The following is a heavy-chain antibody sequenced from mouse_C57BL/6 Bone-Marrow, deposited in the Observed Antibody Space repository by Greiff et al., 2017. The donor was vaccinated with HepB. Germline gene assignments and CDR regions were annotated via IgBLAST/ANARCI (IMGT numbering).Heavy chain of an antibody. J-gene: IGHJ3*01. CDR2: ITHSGET. V-gene: IGHV12-3*01. CDR3: AGALPACYDYDGFAY. D-gene: IGHD2-4*01. Sequence: QVQLKESGPGLVKPSQSLFLTCSITGFPITSGYYWIWIRQSPGKPLEWMGYITHSGETFYNPSLQSPISITRETSKNQFFLQLNSLTTEDTAMYYCAGALPACYDYDGFAYWGQGTLVTVSA. CDR1: GFPITSGYY.